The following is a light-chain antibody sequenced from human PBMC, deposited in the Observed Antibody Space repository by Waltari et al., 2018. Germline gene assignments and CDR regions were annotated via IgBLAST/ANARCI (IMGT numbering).Light chain of an antibody. CDR1: ESVGRS. J-gene: IGKJ1*01. Sequence: EIVLTQSPGTLSLSPGARATLSCRASESVGRSLAWYQPRPGQAPRLLIYGASNRAPGIPDWFSGSGSGTEFSLTISRLEPEDFAVYYCQHYVRLPATFGQGTKVEIK. CDR3: QHYVRLPAT. CDR2: GAS. V-gene: IGKV3-20*01.